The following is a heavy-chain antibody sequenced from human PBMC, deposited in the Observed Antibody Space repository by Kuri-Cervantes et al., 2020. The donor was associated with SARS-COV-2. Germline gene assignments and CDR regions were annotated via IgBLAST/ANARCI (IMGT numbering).Heavy chain of an antibody. CDR3: ARAWNGDFDL. CDR2: ISAYNGNT. CDR1: GFTFTSYG. V-gene: IGHV1-18*01. J-gene: IGHJ2*01. D-gene: IGHD1-1*01. Sequence: GESLKISCAASGFTFTSYGISWVRQAPGQGLEWMGWISAYNGNTNYAQKLQGGVTMTTDATTSTANMELRSLRSDDTAVYYCARAWNGDFDLWGRGTLVTVSS.